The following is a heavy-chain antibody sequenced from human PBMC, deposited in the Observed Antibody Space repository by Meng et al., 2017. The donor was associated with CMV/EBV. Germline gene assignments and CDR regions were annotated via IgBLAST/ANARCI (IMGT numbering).Heavy chain of an antibody. V-gene: IGHV4-59*01. J-gene: IGHJ4*02. D-gene: IGHD3-22*01. CDR2: IYYSGST. CDR3: ARYSPAYYDSSGSFDY. Sequence: QVQLQESGPGLVKPSETLSLICTVSGGSISSYYWSWIRQPPGKGLEWIGYIYYSGSTNYNPSLKSRVTISVDTSKNQFSLKLSSVTAADTAVYYCARYSPAYYDSSGSFDYWGQGTLVTVAS. CDR1: GGSISSYY.